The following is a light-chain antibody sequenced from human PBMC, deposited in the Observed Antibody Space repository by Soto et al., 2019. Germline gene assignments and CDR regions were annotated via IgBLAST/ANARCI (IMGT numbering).Light chain of an antibody. CDR3: QQYGSSSGT. CDR1: QGMSIY. J-gene: IGKJ1*01. Sequence: EIVLTKSAATLSLSPGKRSTLSCEASQGMSIYLAWYQQKPGKAPRLLIYKASSRTTGIPDRFSGSGSGTDFTLTISRLEPDDLAIYYCQQYGSSSGTFGQGTKVDIK. V-gene: IGKV3D-20*01. CDR2: KAS.